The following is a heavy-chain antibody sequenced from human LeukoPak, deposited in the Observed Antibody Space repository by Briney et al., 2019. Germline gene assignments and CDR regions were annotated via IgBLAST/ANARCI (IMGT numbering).Heavy chain of an antibody. CDR2: ISGSGSNS. D-gene: IGHD3-10*01. V-gene: IGHV3-48*01. CDR3: AKIAGFGEWGPNYFDY. Sequence: GGSLRLSCAASGFTFSIYGISWVRQAPGKGLEWVSYISGSGSNSYHADSVKGRFSISRDNSKNTLFLQMNSLRAEDTAVYYCAKIAGFGEWGPNYFDYWGQGTLVTVSS. J-gene: IGHJ4*02. CDR1: GFTFSIYG.